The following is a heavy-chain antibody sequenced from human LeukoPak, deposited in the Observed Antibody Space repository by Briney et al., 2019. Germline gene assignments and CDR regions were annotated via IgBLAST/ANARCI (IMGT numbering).Heavy chain of an antibody. D-gene: IGHD3-10*01. CDR3: AKEFFGSGNYFNGVFDS. CDR2: IIPIFGTA. V-gene: IGHV1-69*05. J-gene: IGHJ4*02. Sequence: ASVKVSCKASGGTFSSYAISWVRQAPGQGLEWMGGIIPIFGTANYAQKFQGRVTITTDESTSTAYMELSSLRSEDTAVYYCAKEFFGSGNYFNGVFDSWGQGALVTVSS. CDR1: GGTFSSYA.